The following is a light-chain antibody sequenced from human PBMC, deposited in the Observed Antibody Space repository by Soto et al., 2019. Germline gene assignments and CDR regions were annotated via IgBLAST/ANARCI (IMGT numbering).Light chain of an antibody. J-gene: IGLJ2*01. CDR1: SSNIGGNS. CDR3: CSYADNYTLV. Sequence: QSVMTQPPSVSAAPGQKVTISCSGSSSNIGGNSVSWYQQLPGTAPKLLIYDDNKRPSGIPDRFSGSKSGTTASLTISGLQAEDEADYYCCSYADNYTLVFGGGTKLTVL. CDR2: DDN. V-gene: IGLV1-51*01.